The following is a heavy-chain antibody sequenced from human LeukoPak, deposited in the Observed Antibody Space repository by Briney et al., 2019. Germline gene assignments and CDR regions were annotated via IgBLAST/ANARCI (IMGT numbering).Heavy chain of an antibody. V-gene: IGHV3-48*01. Sequence: PGGSLRLSCAASGFTFSSYSMNWVRQAPGKGLEWVSYISSSSSTIYYADSVKGRFTISRDSAKNSLYLQMNSLRAEDTAVYYCARGDYYGSGSPYIFDYWGQGTLVTVSS. CDR2: ISSSSSTI. D-gene: IGHD3-10*01. CDR3: ARGDYYGSGSPYIFDY. CDR1: GFTFSSYS. J-gene: IGHJ4*02.